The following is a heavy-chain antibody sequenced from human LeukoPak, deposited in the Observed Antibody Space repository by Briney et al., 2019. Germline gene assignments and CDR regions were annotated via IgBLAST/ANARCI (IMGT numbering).Heavy chain of an antibody. J-gene: IGHJ4*02. D-gene: IGHD6-19*01. CDR3: ARASVIAVAGTPEDY. V-gene: IGHV1-18*01. CDR2: ISAYNGNT. CDR1: GYTFTSYG. Sequence: ASVKVSCKASGYTFTSYGISWVRQAPGQGLEWMGWISAYNGNTNYAQKLQGRVTMTTDTSTSTAYMELRSLRFDDTAVYYCARASVIAVAGTPEDYWGQGTLVTVSS.